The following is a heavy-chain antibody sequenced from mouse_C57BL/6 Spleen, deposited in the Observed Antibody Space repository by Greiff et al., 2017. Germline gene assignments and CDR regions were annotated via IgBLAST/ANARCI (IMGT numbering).Heavy chain of an antibody. CDR1: GFTFSDAW. V-gene: IGHV6-6*01. J-gene: IGHJ2*01. CDR3: TRLFDY. Sequence: EVQLVESGGGLVQPGGSMKLSCAASGFTFSDAWMDWVLQSPEKGLEWVAEIRNKANNHATSYAESVKGRFTISRDDSKSSVYLKMNRLRAADTGIYSCTRLFDYWGQGTTLTVSS. CDR2: IRNKANNHAT.